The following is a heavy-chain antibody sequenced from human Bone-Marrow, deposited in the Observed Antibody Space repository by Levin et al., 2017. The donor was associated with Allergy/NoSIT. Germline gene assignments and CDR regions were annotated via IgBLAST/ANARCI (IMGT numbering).Heavy chain of an antibody. D-gene: IGHD4-17*01. CDR1: GFTFSSYG. J-gene: IGHJ6*02. CDR2: IWYDGSNK. CDR3: ARVGVDYGDYFSPPYYYDYGMDV. Sequence: GESLKISCAASGFTFSSYGMHWVRQAPGKGLEWVAVIWYDGSNKYYADSVKGRFTISRDNSKNTLYLQMNSLRAEDTAVYYCARVGVDYGDYFSPPYYYDYGMDVWGQGTTVTVSS. V-gene: IGHV3-33*01.